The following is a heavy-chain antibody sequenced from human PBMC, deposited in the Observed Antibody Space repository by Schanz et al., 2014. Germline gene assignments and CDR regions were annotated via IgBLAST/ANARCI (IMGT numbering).Heavy chain of an antibody. V-gene: IGHV1-46*03. CDR1: GYTFTNFF. D-gene: IGHD3-10*01. CDR2: INPIGGST. CDR3: ARGSTENMIRGELDY. Sequence: QVHLVQSGAEVHKPGASLKISCKASGYTFTNFFLHWVRQAPGQGPEWMGIINPIGGSTTYAQKFRGAVTLTTDTSTDTAYLELTSLRSEDTAVYYCARGSTENMIRGELDYWGQGTLVAVSS. J-gene: IGHJ4*02.